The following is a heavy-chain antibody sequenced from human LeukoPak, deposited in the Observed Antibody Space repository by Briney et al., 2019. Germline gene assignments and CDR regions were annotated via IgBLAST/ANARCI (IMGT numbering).Heavy chain of an antibody. CDR1: GGSFSGYY. D-gene: IGHD2-2*01. J-gene: IGHJ5*02. Sequence: SETLSLTCAVYGGSFSGYYWSWIRQPPGKGLEWIGEINHSGSTNYNPSLKSRVTISVDTSKNQFSLKLSSVTAADTAVYYCARHSTYSGVPYKWFDPWGQGTLVTVS. V-gene: IGHV4-34*01. CDR2: INHSGST. CDR3: ARHSTYSGVPYKWFDP.